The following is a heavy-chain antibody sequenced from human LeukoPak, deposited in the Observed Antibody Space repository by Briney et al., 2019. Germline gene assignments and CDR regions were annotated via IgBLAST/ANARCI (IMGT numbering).Heavy chain of an antibody. CDR1: GASIDSYY. CDR2: IYYTGTI. CDR3: ASLTTMVTPETFDI. Sequence: TSETLSLTCTASGASIDSYYWSWIRQAPGKGLEWIGYIYYTGTINYKHSLKSRVTISLDISKNHFSLRLSSVTAVDTAIYYCASLTTMVTPETFDIWGQGTMVTVSS. D-gene: IGHD4-23*01. V-gene: IGHV4-59*01. J-gene: IGHJ3*02.